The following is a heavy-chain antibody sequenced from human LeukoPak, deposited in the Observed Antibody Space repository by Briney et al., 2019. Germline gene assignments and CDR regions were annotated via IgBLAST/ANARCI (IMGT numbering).Heavy chain of an antibody. V-gene: IGHV3-9*01. Sequence: GGSLRLSCAASGFTFSSYAMSWVRQAPGKGLEWISGISWNSGSIGYADSVKGRFTISRDNAKNSLYLQMNSLRAEDTAFYYCAKDIVAAAGIGFDYWGQGTLVTVSS. D-gene: IGHD6-13*01. CDR3: AKDIVAAAGIGFDY. CDR2: ISWNSGSI. CDR1: GFTFSSYA. J-gene: IGHJ4*02.